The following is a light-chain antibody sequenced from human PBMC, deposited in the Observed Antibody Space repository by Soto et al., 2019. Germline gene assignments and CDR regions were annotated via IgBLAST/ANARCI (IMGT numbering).Light chain of an antibody. Sequence: IVMTQSPATPSVSQGETASLSCRASQSAGNFLAWYQQKPGQAPRLLIYYISTRATGIPARFSGSGSGTEFTLTINSLQSEDSAVYYCQQHNQWPITFGQGTRLEIK. J-gene: IGKJ5*01. CDR3: QQHNQWPIT. CDR2: YIS. V-gene: IGKV3D-15*01. CDR1: QSAGNF.